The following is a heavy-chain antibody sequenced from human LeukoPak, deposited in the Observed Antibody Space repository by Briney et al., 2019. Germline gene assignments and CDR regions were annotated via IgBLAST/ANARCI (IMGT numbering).Heavy chain of an antibody. D-gene: IGHD3-10*01. CDR2: IYYIGST. Sequence: SQTLSLTCTVSGGSISSGGYYWSWIRQPPGKGLEWIGYIYYIGSTNYNPSLKSRVTISVDTSKNQFSLKLSSVTAADTAVYYCARSRVLLWFGEFPYFDYWGQGTLVTVSS. V-gene: IGHV4-61*08. CDR1: GGSISSGGYY. J-gene: IGHJ4*02. CDR3: ARSRVLLWFGEFPYFDY.